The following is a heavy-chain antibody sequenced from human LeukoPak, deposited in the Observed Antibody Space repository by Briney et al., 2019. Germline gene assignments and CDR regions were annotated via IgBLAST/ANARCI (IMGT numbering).Heavy chain of an antibody. CDR1: GGSISSYY. V-gene: IGHV4-59*12. CDR3: ARPGDMYYFDY. J-gene: IGHJ4*02. Sequence: PSETLSLTCTVSGGSISSYYWSWIRQPPGKGLEWIGYIYYSGSTNYNPSLKSRVTISVDTSKNQFSLKLSSVTAADTAVYYCARPGDMYYFDYWGQGALVTVSS. D-gene: IGHD1-14*01. CDR2: IYYSGST.